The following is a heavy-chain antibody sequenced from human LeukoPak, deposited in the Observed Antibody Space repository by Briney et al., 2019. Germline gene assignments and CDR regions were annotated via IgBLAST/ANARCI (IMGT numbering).Heavy chain of an antibody. Sequence: GGSLRLSCAASGFTVSSTYITWVRQAPGKGLQWVSIIYHDGRMFHADSVKGRFTISRDNSKNTAYLQMTSLRAEDTAVYYCARVRIAEVGNWFDPWGQGTLVTVSS. CDR2: IYHDGRM. V-gene: IGHV3-66*01. J-gene: IGHJ5*02. CDR1: GFTVSSTY. CDR3: ARVRIAEVGNWFDP. D-gene: IGHD6-13*01.